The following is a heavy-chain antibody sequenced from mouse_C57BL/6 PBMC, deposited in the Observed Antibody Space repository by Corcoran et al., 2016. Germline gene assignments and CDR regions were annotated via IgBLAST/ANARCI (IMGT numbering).Heavy chain of an antibody. CDR1: GYTFTDYY. D-gene: IGHD4-1*01. Sequence: QVQLKQSGAELVRPGASVKLSCKASGYTFTDYYINWVKQRPGQGLEWIARIYPGSGNTYYNEKFKGKATLTAEKSSSTAYMQLSSLTSEDSAVYFFSRNWDDYWYFDVWGTGTTVTVSS. CDR2: IYPGSGNT. CDR3: SRNWDDYWYFDV. J-gene: IGHJ1*03. V-gene: IGHV1-76*01.